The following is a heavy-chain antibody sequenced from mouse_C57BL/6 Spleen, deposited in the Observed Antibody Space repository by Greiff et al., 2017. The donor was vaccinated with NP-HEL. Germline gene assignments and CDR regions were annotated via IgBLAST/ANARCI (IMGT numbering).Heavy chain of an antibody. CDR3: ANGPSYYGSSTNYFDY. CDR2: IYPSDSET. D-gene: IGHD1-1*01. CDR1: GYTFTSYW. Sequence: QVQLQQPGAELVRPGSSVKLSCKASGYTFTSYWMDWVKQRPGQGPEWIGNIYPSDSETHYNQKFKDKATLTVDKSSSTAYMQLSSLTSEDSAVYYCANGPSYYGSSTNYFDYWGQGTTLTVSS. J-gene: IGHJ2*01. V-gene: IGHV1-61*01.